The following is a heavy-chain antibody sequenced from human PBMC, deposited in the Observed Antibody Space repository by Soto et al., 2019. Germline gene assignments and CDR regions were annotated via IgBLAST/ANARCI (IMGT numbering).Heavy chain of an antibody. CDR1: GYTFTDYD. D-gene: IGHD2-21*02. J-gene: IGHJ4*02. Sequence: ASVKVSWKTSGYTFTDYDINWVRQATGQGLEWMGWVSPDHGNAGYAPQFQGRVTMTSDTSTSTVYMELSNLRSDDTAVYFCEVTTGYWGQGTMVTVSS. CDR3: EVTTGY. CDR2: VSPDHGNA. V-gene: IGHV1-8*01.